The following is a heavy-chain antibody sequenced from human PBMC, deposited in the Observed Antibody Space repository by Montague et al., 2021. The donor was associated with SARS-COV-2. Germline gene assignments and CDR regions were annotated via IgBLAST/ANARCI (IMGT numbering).Heavy chain of an antibody. J-gene: IGHJ5*02. CDR3: VREVGLVVARTLGRLDP. V-gene: IGHV3-74*01. Sequence: SLRLSCAVSGFTFSEYWMHWVRQAPGKGLEWVSRTNSDGRSTTYADSVKGRFTISRDNAENMLYLQINSLRGEDTAVYYCVREVGLVVARTLGRLDPWGQGTLVTVSS. CDR1: GFTFSEYW. D-gene: IGHD6-19*01. CDR2: TNSDGRST.